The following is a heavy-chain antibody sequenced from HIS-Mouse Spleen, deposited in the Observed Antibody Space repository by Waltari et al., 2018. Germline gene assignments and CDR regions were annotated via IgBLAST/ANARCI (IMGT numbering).Heavy chain of an antibody. CDR3: AREIPYSSSWYDWYFDL. Sequence: QLQLQESGPGLVKPSETLSLTCTVSAGSLSTSRYSWAGIRQPPGKGLEWIGSIYYSGSTYYNPSLKSRVTISVDTSKNQFSLKLSSVTAADTAVYYCAREIPYSSSWYDWYFDLWGRGTLVTVSS. V-gene: IGHV4-39*07. D-gene: IGHD6-13*01. CDR1: AGSLSTSRYS. J-gene: IGHJ2*01. CDR2: IYYSGST.